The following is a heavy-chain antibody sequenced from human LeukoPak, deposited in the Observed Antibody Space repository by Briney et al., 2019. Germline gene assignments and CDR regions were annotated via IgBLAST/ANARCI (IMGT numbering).Heavy chain of an antibody. J-gene: IGHJ6*03. V-gene: IGHV3-30*02. Sequence: GGSLRLSCAASAFTFSTYGMHWVRQAPGKGLEWVAFIRYDGSYNFYADSVKGRFTISRDNSKNTLYLQMNSLRAEDTAVYYCAKGMAGYCSSTSCYTTQDYYYYYMDVWGKGTTVTVSS. CDR3: AKGMAGYCSSTSCYTTQDYYYYYMDV. D-gene: IGHD2-2*02. CDR2: IRYDGSYN. CDR1: AFTFSTYG.